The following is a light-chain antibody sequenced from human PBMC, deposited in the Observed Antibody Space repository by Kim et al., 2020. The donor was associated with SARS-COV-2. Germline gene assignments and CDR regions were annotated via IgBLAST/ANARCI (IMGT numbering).Light chain of an antibody. J-gene: IGKJ4*01. Sequence: SASVGDRVTITCRASQGISNFLAWYQQKPGEVPKLLIYRASTLQSGVPSRFSGSGSGSEFTLTICSLQPEDVATYYCQKYNSAPLTFGGGTKLEI. V-gene: IGKV1-27*01. CDR1: QGISNF. CDR3: QKYNSAPLT. CDR2: RAS.